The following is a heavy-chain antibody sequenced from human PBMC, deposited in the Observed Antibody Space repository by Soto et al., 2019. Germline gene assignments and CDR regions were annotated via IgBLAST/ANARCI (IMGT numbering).Heavy chain of an antibody. Sequence: QGPLVQSGAEVKNPGASVKLSCKASGYSFSDYAIQWLRQAPGQRLEWMGWINAGNGNTKYSQKFQGRVSITRDTSASTAHMELSSLRSEDTAVYYCARGRLVATRLAYYFDYWGQGTLVSVSS. V-gene: IGHV1-3*01. CDR3: ARGRLVATRLAYYFDY. D-gene: IGHD5-12*01. J-gene: IGHJ4*02. CDR2: INAGNGNT. CDR1: GYSFSDYA.